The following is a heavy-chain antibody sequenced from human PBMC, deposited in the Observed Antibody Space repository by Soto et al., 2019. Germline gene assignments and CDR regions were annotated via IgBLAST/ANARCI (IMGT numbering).Heavy chain of an antibody. D-gene: IGHD1-7*01. CDR1: GFTFSSYA. J-gene: IGHJ6*02. Sequence: GGSLRLSCAASGFTFSSYAMSWVRQAPGKGLEWVSAISGSGGSTYYADSVKGRFTISRDNSKNTLYLQMNSLRAEDTAVYYCARRTGTQYYYYGIDVWGQGTTVTVSS. CDR2: ISGSGGST. CDR3: ARRTGTQYYYYGIDV. V-gene: IGHV3-23*01.